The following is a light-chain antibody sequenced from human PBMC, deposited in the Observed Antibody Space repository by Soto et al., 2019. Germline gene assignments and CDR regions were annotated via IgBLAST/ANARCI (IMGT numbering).Light chain of an antibody. Sequence: DIQMTQSPYTLSGSVGDRVTITCRASQTISSWLAWYQQKPGKAPKLLIYKASTLKSGVPSRFSGRGSGTEFTLTISSLQPDDFATYYCQHYNSYSEAFGQGTKVDIK. J-gene: IGKJ1*01. CDR3: QHYNSYSEA. V-gene: IGKV1-5*03. CDR2: KAS. CDR1: QTISSW.